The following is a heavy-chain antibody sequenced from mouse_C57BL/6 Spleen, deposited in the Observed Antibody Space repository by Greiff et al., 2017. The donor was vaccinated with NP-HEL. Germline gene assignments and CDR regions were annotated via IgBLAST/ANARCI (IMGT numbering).Heavy chain of an antibody. D-gene: IGHD2-5*01. CDR2: IHPNSGST. V-gene: IGHV1-64*01. Sequence: QVQLQQPGAELVMPGASVKLSCKASGYTFTSYWMHWVKQRPGQGLEWIGMIHPNSGSTNYNEKFKSKATLTVDKSSSTAYMQLSSLTSEDSAVYYCARGAYYSNSYYFDYWGQGTTLTVSS. CDR1: GYTFTSYW. CDR3: ARGAYYSNSYYFDY. J-gene: IGHJ2*01.